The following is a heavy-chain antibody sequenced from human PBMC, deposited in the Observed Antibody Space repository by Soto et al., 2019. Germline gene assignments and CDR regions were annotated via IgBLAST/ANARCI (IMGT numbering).Heavy chain of an antibody. CDR3: AKDLWFGESLKYYFDY. CDR2: ITSGGSTK. CDR1: GFTFSNYV. D-gene: IGHD3-10*01. V-gene: IGHV3-23*03. J-gene: IGHJ4*02. Sequence: GGSLRLSCAASGFTFSNYVMSWVRQAPGKGLEWVSVITSGGSTKYYADSVKGRFTISRDNSKNTLYLQMNSLRAEDTAVYYCAKDLWFGESLKYYFDYWGQGILVTVSS.